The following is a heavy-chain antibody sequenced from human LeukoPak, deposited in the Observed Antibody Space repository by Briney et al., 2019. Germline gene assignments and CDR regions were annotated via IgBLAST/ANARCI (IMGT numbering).Heavy chain of an antibody. V-gene: IGHV4-34*01. Sequence: SETLSLTCAVYGGSFGGYYWSWIRQPPGKGLEWIGEVNHSGSTNYNPSLKSRVTISVDTSKNQFSLKLSSVTAADTAVYYCARLRGWSDYWGQGTLVTVSS. J-gene: IGHJ4*02. CDR2: VNHSGST. CDR1: GGSFGGYY. D-gene: IGHD6-19*01. CDR3: ARLRGWSDY.